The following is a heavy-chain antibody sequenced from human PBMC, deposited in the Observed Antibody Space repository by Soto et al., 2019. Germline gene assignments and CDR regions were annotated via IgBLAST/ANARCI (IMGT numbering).Heavy chain of an antibody. Sequence: GGSLRLSCAASGFTFTRYSMNWVRQAPGKGLEWFSSISSTTNYIYYGDSMKGRFTISRDNAKNSLYLEMNSLRAEDTAVYYCARESEDLTSNFDYWGQGTLVTVSS. J-gene: IGHJ4*02. CDR3: ARESEDLTSNFDY. V-gene: IGHV3-21*06. CDR2: ISSTTNYI. CDR1: GFTFTRYS.